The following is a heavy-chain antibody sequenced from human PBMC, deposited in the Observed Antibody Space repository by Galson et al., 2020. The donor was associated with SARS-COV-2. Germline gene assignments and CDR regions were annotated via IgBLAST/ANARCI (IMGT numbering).Heavy chain of an antibody. Sequence: GGSLRLSCAASGLIFSSYGMHWVRQAPGKGLEWVAVTWYDGSNTYYADSVKGRFTISRDNSKNTMYLQMNRLRAEDTAVYYCAKHGGYSYGSDYYYYGMDVWGQGTTVTVSS. J-gene: IGHJ6*02. CDR3: AKHGGYSYGSDYYYYGMDV. D-gene: IGHD5-18*01. CDR1: GLIFSSYG. CDR2: TWYDGSNT. V-gene: IGHV3-33*06.